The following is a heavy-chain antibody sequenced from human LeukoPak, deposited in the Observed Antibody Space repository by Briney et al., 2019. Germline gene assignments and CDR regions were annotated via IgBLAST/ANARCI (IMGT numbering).Heavy chain of an antibody. CDR2: ISGSGGST. Sequence: GGSLRLSCAASGFTFSSYAMSWVRQAPGKGLEWVSAISGSGGSTYYADSVKGRFTISRDNSKNTLYLQMNSLRAEDTAVYYCAKGPGSLVYYYFGMDVWGQGTTVTVSS. CDR1: GFTFSSYA. CDR3: AKGPGSLVYYYFGMDV. V-gene: IGHV3-23*01. J-gene: IGHJ6*02.